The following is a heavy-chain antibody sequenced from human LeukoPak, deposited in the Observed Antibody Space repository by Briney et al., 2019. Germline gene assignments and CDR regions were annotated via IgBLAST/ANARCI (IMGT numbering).Heavy chain of an antibody. CDR1: GYTFTSYG. D-gene: IGHD6-13*01. CDR2: INPKSGGT. Sequence: ASVKVSCKASGYTFTSYGISWVRRAPGQGLEWMGWINPKSGGTNYAQNFQGRVTMTRDTSVSTAYMELSGLRSDDRAVYYCVRDAIAAAGTGGWGQGTLVTVSS. V-gene: IGHV1-2*02. CDR3: VRDAIAAAGTGG. J-gene: IGHJ4*02.